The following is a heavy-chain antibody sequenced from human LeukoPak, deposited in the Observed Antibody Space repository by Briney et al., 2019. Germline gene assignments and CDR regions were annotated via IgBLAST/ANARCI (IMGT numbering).Heavy chain of an antibody. D-gene: IGHD6-13*01. CDR2: ISGSGDRT. CDR3: AKSSSHFDD. J-gene: IGHJ4*02. CDR1: EFSVGSNY. V-gene: IGHV3-23*01. Sequence: GGSLRLSCAASEFSVGSNYMTWVRQAPGKGLEWVSTISGSGDRTYYADSVKGRFTISRDNSKNTLFLQMNSLRVEDTAVYYCAKSSSHFDDWGQGTLVTVSS.